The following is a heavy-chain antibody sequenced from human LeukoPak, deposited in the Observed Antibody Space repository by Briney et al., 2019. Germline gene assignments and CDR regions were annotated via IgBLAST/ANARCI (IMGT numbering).Heavy chain of an antibody. CDR3: AKNIGGLDY. D-gene: IGHD3-10*01. Sequence: GSLRLSCAASGFTFSTYAMSWVRQAPGKGLEWVSAISGSAGSTNYADSVKGRFTISRDNSKNTLYLQMNSLRGEDTAVYYCAKNIGGLDYWGQGTLVTVSS. J-gene: IGHJ4*02. CDR2: ISGSAGST. CDR1: GFTFSTYA. V-gene: IGHV3-23*01.